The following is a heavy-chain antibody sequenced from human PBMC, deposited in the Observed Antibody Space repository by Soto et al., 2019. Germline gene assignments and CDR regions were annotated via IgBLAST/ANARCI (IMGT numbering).Heavy chain of an antibody. CDR2: IYYSGST. V-gene: IGHV4-31*03. Sequence: QVQLQESGPGLVKPSQTLSLTCTVSGGSISSGGYYWSWIRQHPGKGLEWIGYIYYSGSTYYNPSLKSRVTISVDTSKNQFSLKLSSVTAADTAVYYCARVPPRHDIFSCPLYWFDPWGQGTLVTVSS. D-gene: IGHD3-9*01. CDR1: GGSISSGGYY. CDR3: ARVPPRHDIFSCPLYWFDP. J-gene: IGHJ5*02.